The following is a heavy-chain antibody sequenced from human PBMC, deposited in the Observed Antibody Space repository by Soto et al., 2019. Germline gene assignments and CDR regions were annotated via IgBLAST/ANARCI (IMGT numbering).Heavy chain of an antibody. D-gene: IGHD3-16*01. CDR3: ARARESRGGKRFDP. Sequence: ASVKVSCKASGYTFTAYYIHWVRQAPGQGLEWMGWINPNNGGTYYAQKFQGGVTMTRDTSISTAYMELSRLRSDDTAIYYCARARESRGGKRFDPWGQGTLVTVSS. CDR1: GYTFTAYY. CDR2: INPNNGGT. J-gene: IGHJ5*02. V-gene: IGHV1-2*02.